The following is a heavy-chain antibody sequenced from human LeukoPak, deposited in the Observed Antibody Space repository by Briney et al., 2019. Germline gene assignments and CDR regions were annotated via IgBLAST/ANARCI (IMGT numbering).Heavy chain of an antibody. CDR2: ISYDGSNK. CDR1: GFTVSSNY. CDR3: ARVTSL. D-gene: IGHD6-6*01. J-gene: IGHJ4*02. Sequence: GGSLRLSCVASGFTVSSNYMSWVRQAPGKGLEWVAVISYDGSNKYYADSVKGRFTISRDNSKNTLYLQMNSLRAEDTAVYYCARVTSLWGQGTLVTVSS. V-gene: IGHV3-30*03.